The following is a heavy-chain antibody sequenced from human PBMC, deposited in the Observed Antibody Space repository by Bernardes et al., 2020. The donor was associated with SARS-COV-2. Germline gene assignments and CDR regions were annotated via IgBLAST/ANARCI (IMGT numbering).Heavy chain of an antibody. CDR2: ISWNSGSI. V-gene: IGHV3-9*01. CDR3: AKDYRPGYSSSWCDY. CDR1: GFTFDDYA. Sequence: SLRLSCAASGFTFDDYAMHWVRQAPGKGLEWVSGISWNSGSIGYADSVKGRFTISRDNAKNSLYLQMNSLRAEDTALYYCAKDYRPGYSSSWCDYWGQGTLVTVSS. D-gene: IGHD6-13*01. J-gene: IGHJ4*02.